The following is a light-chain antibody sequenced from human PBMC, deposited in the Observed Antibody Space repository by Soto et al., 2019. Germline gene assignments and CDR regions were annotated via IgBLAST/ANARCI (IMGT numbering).Light chain of an antibody. Sequence: QSVLTQPPSVSGAPGQRVTISCTGRSSNIGAGYDVHWYQQLPGTAPKLLIYCNSKRPPGVPDRFSVSKSGTSASLSIAGLQAEDEADYYCQSFDSSLSCRHVGFGGGTKLTVL. CDR2: CNS. J-gene: IGLJ2*01. CDR3: QSFDSSLSCRHVG. V-gene: IGLV1-40*01. CDR1: SSNIGAGYD.